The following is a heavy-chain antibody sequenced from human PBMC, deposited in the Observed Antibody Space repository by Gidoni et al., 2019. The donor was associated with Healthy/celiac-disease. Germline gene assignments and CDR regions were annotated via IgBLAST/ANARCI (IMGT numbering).Heavy chain of an antibody. CDR1: GFSLSTSGMC. Sequence: QVTLRESGHALVKPTQTLTLTCTVSGFSLSTSGMCVNWNRQPPGQAMEWIARIDGDADQYYSPCLKTRLTITKDTSKNQVDLKMTNMDPVDRATYYCARISTEYYYDSSGYSTFVFDYWGQGTLVTVSS. CDR3: ARISTEYYYDSSGYSTFVFDY. J-gene: IGHJ4*02. D-gene: IGHD3-22*01. CDR2: IDGDADQ. V-gene: IGHV2-70*15.